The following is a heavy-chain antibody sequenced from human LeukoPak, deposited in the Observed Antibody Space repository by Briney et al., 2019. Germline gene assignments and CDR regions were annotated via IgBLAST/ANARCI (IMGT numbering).Heavy chain of an antibody. V-gene: IGHV3-13*01. CDR3: ARVQAGFGNLDY. D-gene: IGHD3-3*01. Sequence: GGSLRLSCAASGFTFSSYGMHWVRQATGKGLEWVSAIGTAGDTYYPGSVKGRFTISRENAKNSLYLQMNSLRAGDTAVYYCARVQAGFGNLDYWGQGTLVTVSS. CDR2: IGTAGDT. CDR1: GFTFSSYG. J-gene: IGHJ4*02.